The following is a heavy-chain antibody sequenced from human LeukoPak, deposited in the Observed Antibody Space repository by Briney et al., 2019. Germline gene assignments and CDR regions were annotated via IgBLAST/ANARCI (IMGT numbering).Heavy chain of an antibody. CDR2: INPDSGGT. V-gene: IGHV1-2*02. CDR1: GYTFTGYY. D-gene: IGHD1-26*01. J-gene: IGHJ4*02. Sequence: ATVKVSCTASGYTFTGYYIHWVRQAPGQGLEWVGWINPDSGGTNYAQNFQGRVTMTRDTSTSTVCMQLSRLRSDDTAVYYWAGAGYSGNYYYYFDFWCQRTLVTVSS. CDR3: AGAGYSGNYYYYFDF.